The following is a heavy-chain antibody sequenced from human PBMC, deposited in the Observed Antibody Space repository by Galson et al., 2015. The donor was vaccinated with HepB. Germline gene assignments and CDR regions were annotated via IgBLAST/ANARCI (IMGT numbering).Heavy chain of an antibody. V-gene: IGHV3-30*18. J-gene: IGHJ6*02. CDR2: ISYDGSNK. CDR3: AKDRSFGMDV. Sequence: SLRLSCAASGFTFSSYGMHWVRQAPGKGLEWVAVISYDGSNKYYADSVKGRFTISRDNSKNTLYLQMSSLRAEDTAVYYCAKDRSFGMDVWGQGTPVTVSS. CDR1: GFTFSSYG.